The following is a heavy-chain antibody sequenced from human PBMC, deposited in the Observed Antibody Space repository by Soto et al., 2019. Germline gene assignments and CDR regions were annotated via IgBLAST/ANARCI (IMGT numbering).Heavy chain of an antibody. CDR1: GFTFNNYA. J-gene: IGHJ4*02. CDR3: AKLGSSSWSPHYYFDY. CDR2: ITDSGDDT. V-gene: IGHV3-23*01. Sequence: EVQLLESGGGLVQPGGSLRLSCAASGFTFNNYAMGWVRQAPGKGLEWVSVITDSGDDTYYIDSVKGRFTISRDNSKSTLYLQMKSLRAEDTAIDYCAKLGSSSWSPHYYFDYWGQGTLVTVSS. D-gene: IGHD2-2*01.